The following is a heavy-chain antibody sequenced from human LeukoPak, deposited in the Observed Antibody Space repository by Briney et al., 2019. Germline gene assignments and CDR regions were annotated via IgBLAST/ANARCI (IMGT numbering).Heavy chain of an antibody. CDR1: GFTFSDHY. D-gene: IGHD3-16*01. V-gene: IGHV3-72*01. CDR2: SRNKANGYTT. CDR3: ARSPESGGSVFDI. Sequence: GGSLGLSCAASGFTFSDHYIDWVRQAPGKGLEWVGRSRNKANGYTTEYAASVKGRFTISRDDSKNSVYLQMNSLKTEDTAVYYCARSPESGGSVFDIWGQGTMVTVCS. J-gene: IGHJ3*02.